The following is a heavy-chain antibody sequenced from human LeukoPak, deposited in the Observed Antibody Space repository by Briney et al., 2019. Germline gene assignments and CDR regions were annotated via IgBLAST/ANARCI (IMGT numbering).Heavy chain of an antibody. V-gene: IGHV3-33*01. CDR2: IWYDGSNK. CDR3: ARVTDSSGTYYYYGMDV. Sequence: PGRSLRLSCAASGFTFSSYGMHWVRQALGKGLEWVAVIWYDGSNKYYADSVKGRFTISRDNAKNSLYLQMNSLRAEDTALYHCARVTDSSGTYYYYGMDVWGQGTTVTVSS. CDR1: GFTFSSYG. D-gene: IGHD3-22*01. J-gene: IGHJ6*02.